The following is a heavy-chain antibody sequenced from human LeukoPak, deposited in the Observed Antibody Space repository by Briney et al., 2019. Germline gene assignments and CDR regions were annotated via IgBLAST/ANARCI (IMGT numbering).Heavy chain of an antibody. V-gene: IGHV3-21*04. J-gene: IGHJ3*02. Sequence: SGGSLRLSCAASAFTFSSYSMNWVRQAPGKGLEWVSSISSSGSYIYYADSVKGRFTISRDNSKNTLYLQMNSLRAEDTAVYYCAKDSSGWSRTPTNAFDIWGQGTMVTVSS. CDR2: ISSSGSYI. D-gene: IGHD6-19*01. CDR3: AKDSSGWSRTPTNAFDI. CDR1: AFTFSSYS.